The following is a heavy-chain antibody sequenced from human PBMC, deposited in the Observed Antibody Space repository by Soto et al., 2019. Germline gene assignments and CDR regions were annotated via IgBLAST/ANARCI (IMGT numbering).Heavy chain of an antibody. Sequence: SETLSLTCAVYGGSFSGYYWSWIRQPPGKGLEWIGEINHSGSTNYNPSLKSRVTISVDTSMNQFSLKLSSVTAADTAVYYCARKLSSLYSSGWFNFADWGQGTLVPVSS. V-gene: IGHV4-34*01. J-gene: IGHJ4*02. CDR2: INHSGST. CDR3: ARKLSSLYSSGWFNFAD. D-gene: IGHD6-19*01. CDR1: GGSFSGYY.